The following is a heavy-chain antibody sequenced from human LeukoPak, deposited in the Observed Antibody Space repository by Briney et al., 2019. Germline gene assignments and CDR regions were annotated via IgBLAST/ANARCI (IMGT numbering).Heavy chain of an antibody. V-gene: IGHV1-69*05. CDR3: ARDMGDTIFGVAFDY. CDR1: GGTFSSYA. D-gene: IGHD3-3*01. J-gene: IGHJ4*02. Sequence: SVTVSCKASGGTFSSYAISWVRQAPGQGLEWMGGIIPIFGTANYAQKFQGRVTITTDESTSTAYMELSSLRSEDTAVYYCARDMGDTIFGVAFDYWGQGTLVTVSS. CDR2: IIPIFGTA.